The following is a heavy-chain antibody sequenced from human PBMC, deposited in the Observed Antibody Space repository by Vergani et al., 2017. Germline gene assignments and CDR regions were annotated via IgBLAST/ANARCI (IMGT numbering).Heavy chain of an antibody. CDR3: ARGAQWIQLCSGSVDYYYYYMDV. Sequence: QVQLQESGPGLVKPSETLSLTCTVSGGSISSYYWSWIRQPAGKGLEWIGRIYTSGSTNYNPSLKSRVTISVDTSKNQFSLKLSSLTAADTAVYYCARGAQWIQLCSGSVDYYYYYMDVWGKGTTVTVSS. J-gene: IGHJ6*03. V-gene: IGHV4-4*07. D-gene: IGHD5-18*01. CDR1: GGSISSYY. CDR2: IYTSGST.